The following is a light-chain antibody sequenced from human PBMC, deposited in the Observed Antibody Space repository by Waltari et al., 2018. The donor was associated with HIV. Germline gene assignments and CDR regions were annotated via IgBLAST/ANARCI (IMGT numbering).Light chain of an antibody. CDR2: WNT. Sequence: QSVLTQSPSISGTPGQRVAISCSGSSSNIGNNYVSCYQQLPGTAPKLLIFWNTRRPYGVSDRLSVSLSGISASLAISGLRSDDEANYYCAVWDNSLSAQVFGGGTTLTVL. V-gene: IGLV1-47*01. CDR3: AVWDNSLSAQV. J-gene: IGLJ3*02. CDR1: SSNIGNNY.